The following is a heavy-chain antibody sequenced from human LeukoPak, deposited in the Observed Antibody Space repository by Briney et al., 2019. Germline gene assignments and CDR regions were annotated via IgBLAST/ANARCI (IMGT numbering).Heavy chain of an antibody. CDR2: IYYSGST. D-gene: IGHD6-13*01. Sequence: NPGGSLRLSCAASGFTFSNYGMSWVRQPPGKGLEWIGSIYYSGSTYYNPSLKSRVTISVDTSKNQFSLKLSSVTAADTAVYYCARQRGSSWRRTYYFDYWGQGTLVTVSS. CDR3: ARQRGSSWRRTYYFDY. CDR1: GFTFSNYG. J-gene: IGHJ4*02. V-gene: IGHV4-39*01.